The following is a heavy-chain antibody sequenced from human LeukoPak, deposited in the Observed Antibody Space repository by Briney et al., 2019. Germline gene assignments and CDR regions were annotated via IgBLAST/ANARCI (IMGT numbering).Heavy chain of an antibody. V-gene: IGHV4-39*01. D-gene: IGHD6-13*01. CDR3: ARKPITAGAYYYFDS. CDR1: GGSISNSNYY. CDR2: VYYTGST. J-gene: IGHJ4*02. Sequence: SETLSLTCTVSGGSISNSNYYWGWIRQPSGKGLEWIGSVYYTGSTSYNPSLKSPVTVSVDTSKNQFSLKLTSVTAADTAVYYCARKPITAGAYYYFDSWGQGTLVTVSS.